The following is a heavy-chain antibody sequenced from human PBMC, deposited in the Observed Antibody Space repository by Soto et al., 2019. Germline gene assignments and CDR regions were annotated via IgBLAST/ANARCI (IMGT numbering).Heavy chain of an antibody. Sequence: GGSLRLSCAASGFTVSSNYMSWVRQAPGKGLEWVSVIYSGGSTYYADSVKGRFTISRDNSKNSLYLHMNSLRVEDTALYYCAKDYYSDSNGSHFDYWGQGTQVTVSS. J-gene: IGHJ4*02. CDR1: GFTVSSNY. D-gene: IGHD3-22*01. CDR3: AKDYYSDSNGSHFDY. V-gene: IGHV3-53*05. CDR2: IYSGGST.